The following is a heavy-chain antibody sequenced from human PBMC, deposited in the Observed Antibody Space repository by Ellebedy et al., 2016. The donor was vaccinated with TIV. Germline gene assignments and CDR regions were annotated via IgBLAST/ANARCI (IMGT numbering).Heavy chain of an antibody. D-gene: IGHD2-15*01. CDR2: IYSGGST. Sequence: GESLKISXAASGFTVSSNYMSWVRQAPGKGLEWVSVIYSGGSTYYADSVKGRFTISRDNSKNTLYLQMNSLRAEDTAVYYCARGLSVARYFDYWGQGTLVTVSS. V-gene: IGHV3-53*01. J-gene: IGHJ4*02. CDR3: ARGLSVARYFDY. CDR1: GFTVSSNY.